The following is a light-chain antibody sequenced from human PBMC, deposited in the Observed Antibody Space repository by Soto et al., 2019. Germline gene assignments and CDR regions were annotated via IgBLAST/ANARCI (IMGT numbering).Light chain of an antibody. CDR2: DAS. J-gene: IGKJ1*01. CDR3: QQYNSYPWT. Sequence: DIQMTQSPSTLSASVGYRFSIPCRASQSISSRLAWYQQKPGKAPKLLIYDASSLESGVPSRFSGSGSGTEFTLAISSLQPDDFATYYCQQYNSYPWTFGQGTTGDIK. CDR1: QSISSR. V-gene: IGKV1-5*01.